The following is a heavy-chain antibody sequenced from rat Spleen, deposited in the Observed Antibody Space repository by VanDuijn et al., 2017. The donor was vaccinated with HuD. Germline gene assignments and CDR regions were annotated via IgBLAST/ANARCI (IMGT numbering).Heavy chain of an antibody. J-gene: IGHJ2*01. CDR2: ISPSGVT. D-gene: IGHD1-1*01. CDR1: GFTFNSYD. V-gene: IGHV5-25*01. Sequence: EVQLVESGGGLVQPGGSLKLSCAVSGFTFNSYDMAWVRQAPTKGLEWVASISPSGVTYYRDSVKGRFTISRDNAKSSLYLQMDSLRSGDTATYYCARYRGSLQWPFDYWGQGVMVTVSS. CDR3: ARYRGSLQWPFDY.